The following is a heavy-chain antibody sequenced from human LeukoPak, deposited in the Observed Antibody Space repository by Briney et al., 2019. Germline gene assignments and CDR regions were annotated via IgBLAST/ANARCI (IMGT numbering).Heavy chain of an antibody. CDR2: IKFDGSEK. D-gene: IGHD5-24*01. CDR1: GFIFSNYW. J-gene: IGHJ5*02. CDR3: ARDEIP. Sequence: PGGSLRLSCAASGFIFSNYWMTWVRQAPGKGLEWVASIKFDGSEKYYVDSVKGRFTISRDNAKNSLYLQMDSLRAEDTAVYYCARDEIPWGQGTLVTVSS. V-gene: IGHV3-7*01.